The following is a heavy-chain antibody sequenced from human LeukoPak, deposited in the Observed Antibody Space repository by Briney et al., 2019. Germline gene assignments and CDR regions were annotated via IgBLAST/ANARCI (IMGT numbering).Heavy chain of an antibody. J-gene: IGHJ4*02. D-gene: IGHD2-21*02. CDR2: ISGSGGST. CDR3: AKSRLAVTDRGLFDY. Sequence: GGSLRLSCAASGFTFSNYAMSWVRQAPGKGREWVSTISGSGGSTYYADSVKGRFTISRDNSKNTLYQQMNSLRAEDTAIYYCAKSRLAVTDRGLFDYWGQGILVTVSP. CDR1: GFTFSNYA. V-gene: IGHV3-23*01.